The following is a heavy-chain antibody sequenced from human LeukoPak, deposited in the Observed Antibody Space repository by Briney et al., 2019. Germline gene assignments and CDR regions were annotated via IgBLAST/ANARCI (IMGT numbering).Heavy chain of an antibody. V-gene: IGHV3-53*01. J-gene: IGHJ6*03. Sequence: GGSLRLSCAASGFTVSSNYMSWVRQAPGKGLEWVSVIYSGGSTYYADSVKGRFTISRDNSKNTLYLQMNSLRAEDTAVYYCARNRGYYYYYMDVWGKETTVTVSS. CDR2: IYSGGST. CDR3: ARNRGYYYYYMDV. CDR1: GFTVSSNY.